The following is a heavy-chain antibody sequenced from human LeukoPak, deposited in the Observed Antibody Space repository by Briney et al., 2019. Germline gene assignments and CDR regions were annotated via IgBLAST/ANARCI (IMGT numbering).Heavy chain of an antibody. Sequence: PGGSLRLSCAASGFTFSDYYMSWIRQPPGKGLEWVSYISSSYSTIYYADSVKGRFTISTDNAKNSLYLQMNSVRAEDTAVYYCARSIDFWTGFDYWGQGTLVTVSS. CDR3: ARSIDFWTGFDY. D-gene: IGHD3/OR15-3a*01. J-gene: IGHJ4*02. CDR2: ISSSYSTI. CDR1: GFTFSDYY. V-gene: IGHV3-11*01.